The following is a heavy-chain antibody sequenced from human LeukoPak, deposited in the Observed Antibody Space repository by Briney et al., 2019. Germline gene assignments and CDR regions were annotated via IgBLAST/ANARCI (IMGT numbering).Heavy chain of an antibody. J-gene: IGHJ4*02. Sequence: ASVKVSCKASGYTFTDYYLHWVRQAPGQGFEWMGWINPNSGDTNYAQKFQGRVTMKRDTSTSKDHMEMSRLRSDDTAVYYCARANFPYCSSTTCLFDYWGQGTLVTVSS. CDR3: ARANFPYCSSTTCLFDY. D-gene: IGHD2-2*01. V-gene: IGHV1-2*02. CDR1: GYTFTDYY. CDR2: INPNSGDT.